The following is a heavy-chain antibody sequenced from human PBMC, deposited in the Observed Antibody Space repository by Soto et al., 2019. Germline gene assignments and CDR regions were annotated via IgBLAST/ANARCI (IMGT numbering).Heavy chain of an antibody. CDR2: ISYDGSNK. J-gene: IGHJ4*02. D-gene: IGHD4-17*01. CDR3: ARDTGDYKRYFDY. V-gene: IGHV3-30-3*01. Sequence: QVQLVESGGGVVQPGRSLRLSCAASGFTFSSYAMHWVRQAPGKGLEWVAVISYDGSNKYYADSVKGRFTISRDNSKNTLYLQMNSLRAEDTAVYYCARDTGDYKRYFDYWGLGTLVTVSS. CDR1: GFTFSSYA.